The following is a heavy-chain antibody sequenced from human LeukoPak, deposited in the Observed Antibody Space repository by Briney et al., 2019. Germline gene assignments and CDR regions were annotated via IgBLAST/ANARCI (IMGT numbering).Heavy chain of an antibody. J-gene: IGHJ3*02. D-gene: IGHD2-2*01. V-gene: IGHV4-34*01. CDR3: ARAIGYCSSTSCYAGVGAFDI. CDR2: INHSGST. Sequence: SETLSLTCAVYGGSFSGYYWSWIRQPPGKGLEWIGEINHSGSTNYNSSLKSRVTISVDTSKNQFSLKLSSVTAADTAVYYCARAIGYCSSTSCYAGVGAFDIWGQGTMVTVSS. CDR1: GGSFSGYY.